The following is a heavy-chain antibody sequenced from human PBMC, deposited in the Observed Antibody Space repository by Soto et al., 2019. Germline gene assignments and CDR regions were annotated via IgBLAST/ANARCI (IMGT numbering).Heavy chain of an antibody. Sequence: PGGSRRLSGATSGLTFSNYAMSWVRQAPGGGLEWVSSMSGSSSTTYYADSVRGRFTISRDRSKNTLYLQMSSLRAEDTALYYCAKNQERELPRVIDFWGQGTLVTVSS. J-gene: IGHJ4*02. V-gene: IGHV3-23*01. CDR3: AKNQERELPRVIDF. D-gene: IGHD1-7*01. CDR1: GLTFSNYA. CDR2: MSGSSSTT.